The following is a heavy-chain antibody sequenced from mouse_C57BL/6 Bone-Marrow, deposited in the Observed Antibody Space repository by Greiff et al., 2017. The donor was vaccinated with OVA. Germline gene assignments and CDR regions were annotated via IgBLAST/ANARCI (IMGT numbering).Heavy chain of an antibody. CDR2: INTGSGGT. D-gene: IGHD1-1*01. V-gene: IGHV1-54*01. CDR1: GYAFTNYL. J-gene: IGHJ2*01. CDR3: ARSYGSKY. Sequence: VQLQQSGAELVRPGTSVKVSCKASGYAFTNYLIEWVKQRPGQGLEWIGVINTGSGGTNYNEKFKGKATLTADKSSSTAYMQLSSLTSEDSAVYFCARSYGSKYWGQGTTLTVSS.